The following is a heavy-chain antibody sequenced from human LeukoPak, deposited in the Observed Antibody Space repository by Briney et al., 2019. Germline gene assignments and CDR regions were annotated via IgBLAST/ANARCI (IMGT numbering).Heavy chain of an antibody. CDR3: AKTTTGYSSGRYPGWPIDY. CDR2: ISNDGTNK. V-gene: IGHV3-30*07. J-gene: IGHJ4*02. D-gene: IGHD6-19*01. Sequence: GGSLRLSCAAPGFAFSSYALNWVRQAPGKGLEWVAVISNDGTNKFYADSVRGRFTISRDNSKNTVFLQMSSLSTEDTAVYHCAKTTTGYSSGRYPGWPIDYWGQGTLVSVSS. CDR1: GFAFSSYA.